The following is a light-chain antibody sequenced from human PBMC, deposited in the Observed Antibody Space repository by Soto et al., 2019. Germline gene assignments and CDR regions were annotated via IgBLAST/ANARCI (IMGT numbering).Light chain of an antibody. J-gene: IGKJ4*01. CDR2: GAS. V-gene: IGKV3-15*01. CDR1: QSVSRN. CDR3: QQYNNWPPPT. Sequence: EIVMTQSPATLSVSPGERATISCRASQSVSRNLAWYQQKPGQAPRLLIYGASTRPTGIPARFSGSGSGTEFTLTIRSLESEDFAVYYCQQYNNWPPPTFGGGTKVEIK.